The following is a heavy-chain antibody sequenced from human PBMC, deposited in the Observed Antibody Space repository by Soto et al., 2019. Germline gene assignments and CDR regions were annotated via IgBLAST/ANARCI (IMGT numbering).Heavy chain of an antibody. CDR3: ARVEMATIGSDYFDY. V-gene: IGHV1-69*02. CDR1: GGTFSSYT. CDR2: IIPILGIA. J-gene: IGHJ4*02. Sequence: QVQLVQSGAEVKKPGSSVKVSCKASGGTFSSYTISWVRQAPGQGLEWMGRIIPILGIANYAQKFQGRVTITADKSTSTAYMELSSLRSEDTAVYYCARVEMATIGSDYFDYWGQGTLVTVSS. D-gene: IGHD5-12*01.